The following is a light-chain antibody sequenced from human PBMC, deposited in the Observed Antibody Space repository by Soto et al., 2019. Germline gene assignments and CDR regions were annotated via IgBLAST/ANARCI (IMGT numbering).Light chain of an antibody. J-gene: IGLJ2*01. CDR3: QSYDSSTVV. Sequence: NFMLTQPHSVSESPGKTVTISCTRSSGSIASNDVQWYQQRPGSAPTTVIYENNQRPSGVPDRFSGSTDGSSNSASLTISGLQTEDEADYSCQSYDSSTVVFGGGTQLTVL. CDR2: ENN. CDR1: SGSIASND. V-gene: IGLV6-57*04.